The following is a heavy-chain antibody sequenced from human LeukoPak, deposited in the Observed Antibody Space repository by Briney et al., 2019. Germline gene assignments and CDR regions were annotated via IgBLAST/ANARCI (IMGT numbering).Heavy chain of an antibody. Sequence: PGGSLRLSCAASRFTFDDYAMHWVRQAPGKGLEWVSLISGDGGSTYYADSVKGRFTISRDNSKSSLYLQMNSLRTEDTALYYCAKFPSGDSSGYYYPDDAFDIWGQGTMVTVSS. CDR3: AKFPSGDSSGYYYPDDAFDI. CDR1: RFTFDDYA. D-gene: IGHD3-22*01. V-gene: IGHV3-43*02. J-gene: IGHJ3*02. CDR2: ISGDGGST.